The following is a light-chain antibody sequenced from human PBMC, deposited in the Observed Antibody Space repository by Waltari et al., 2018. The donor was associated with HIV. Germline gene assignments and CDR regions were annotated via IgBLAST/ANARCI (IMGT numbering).Light chain of an antibody. CDR3: AAWDDTMNGGV. CDR2: NND. Sequence: QSVLTQPPSASGPPGQRVTISCSGGISTIGRNSVNWYQQFPGTAPKLLIYNNDHRPSGVPDRFSGSQSGTSASLAISGLQSEDEADYYCAAWDDTMNGGVFGTGTKVIVL. V-gene: IGLV1-44*01. CDR1: ISTIGRNS. J-gene: IGLJ1*01.